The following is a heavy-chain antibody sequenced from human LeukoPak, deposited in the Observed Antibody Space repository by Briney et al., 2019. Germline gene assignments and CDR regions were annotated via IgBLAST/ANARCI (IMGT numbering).Heavy chain of an antibody. CDR3: VREAGSGWYPLDY. CDR1: GFTFNNYG. D-gene: IGHD6-19*01. CDR2: IWYDGSNK. J-gene: IGHJ4*02. V-gene: IGHV3-33*01. Sequence: GRSLRLSCAASGFTFNNYGMHWVRQAPGEGLEWVALIWYDGSNKYYTDSVKGRFTISRDNSKNTLYLRMNSLRADDTAVYYCVREAGSGWYPLDYWGQGTLVTVSS.